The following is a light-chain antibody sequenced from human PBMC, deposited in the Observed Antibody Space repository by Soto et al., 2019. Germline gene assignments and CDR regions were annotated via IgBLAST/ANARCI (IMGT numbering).Light chain of an antibody. Sequence: ETVLTQSPGTLCLSPGERATLSCRASQSVSSNYLAWYQPKPGQAPRLLIYGASNRATGIPDRFSGSGSGTDFTLTISRLEPEDFAVYYCQQYGSSLVVTFGQGTKVEIK. CDR2: GAS. J-gene: IGKJ1*01. V-gene: IGKV3-20*01. CDR1: QSVSSNY. CDR3: QQYGSSLVVT.